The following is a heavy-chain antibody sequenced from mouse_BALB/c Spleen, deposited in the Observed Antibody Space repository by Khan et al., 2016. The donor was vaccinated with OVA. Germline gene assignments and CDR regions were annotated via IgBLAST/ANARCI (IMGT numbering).Heavy chain of an antibody. CDR2: ILPGSGST. V-gene: IGHV1-9*01. J-gene: IGHJ1*01. CDR3: ARGIRPYWYFDV. Sequence: VQLQESGAELMKPGASVKTSCKATGYTFSSYWIEWVKQRPGHGLEWIGEILPGSGSTRYTEKLKGKATFTEDTSSNTAYMQLSSLTSEDSVVYYCARGIRPYWYFDVWGAGTPVTVAT. CDR1: GYTFSSYW. D-gene: IGHD2-12*01.